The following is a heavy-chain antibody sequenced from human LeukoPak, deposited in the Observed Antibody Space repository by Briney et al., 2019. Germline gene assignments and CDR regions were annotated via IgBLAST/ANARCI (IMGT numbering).Heavy chain of an antibody. Sequence: GGSLRLSCAASGFTFSSYGMHWVRQAPGKGLEWVAVMWYDGSIKYYADSVKGRFTISRDNSKNTLYLQMSSLRAEDTAVYYCARAVGPFDIWGQGTIVIVSS. CDR2: MWYDGSIK. V-gene: IGHV3-33*08. CDR3: ARAVGPFDI. J-gene: IGHJ3*02. CDR1: GFTFSSYG.